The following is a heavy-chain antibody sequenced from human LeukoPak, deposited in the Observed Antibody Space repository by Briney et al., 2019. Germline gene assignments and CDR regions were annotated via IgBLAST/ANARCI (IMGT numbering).Heavy chain of an antibody. Sequence: GGSLRLSGAASGFTVSSNEMSWVGQAPGKGLEWVSSISGGSTYYADSRKGRFTISRDNSKNTLYLQMNSLRAEDTAVYYCARDQWWQLIAVAITSYFDCWGQGALVTVSS. CDR2: ISGGST. J-gene: IGHJ4*02. CDR1: GFTVSSNE. D-gene: IGHD6-19*01. V-gene: IGHV3-38-3*01. CDR3: ARDQWWQLIAVAITSYFDC.